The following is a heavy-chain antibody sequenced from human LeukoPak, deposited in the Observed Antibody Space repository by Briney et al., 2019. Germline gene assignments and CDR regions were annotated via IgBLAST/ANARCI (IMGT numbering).Heavy chain of an antibody. CDR3: ARDRRRGPFDY. J-gene: IGHJ4*02. CDR2: IIPIFGTA. V-gene: IGHV1-69*05. CDR1: GGTFSSYA. Sequence: ASVKVSCKASGGTFSSYAISWVRQAPGQGLEWMGGIIPIFGTANYAQKFQGRVTMTTDTSTSTAYMELRSLRSDDTAVYYCARDRRRGPFDYWGQGTLVTVSS. D-gene: IGHD3/OR15-3a*01.